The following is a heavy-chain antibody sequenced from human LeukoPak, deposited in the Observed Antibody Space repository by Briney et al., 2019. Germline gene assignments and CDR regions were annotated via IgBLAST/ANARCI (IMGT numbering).Heavy chain of an antibody. Sequence: PWDTLSLTCSVSGGSISNYFWTWIRQPPGRGLEWIGYIYSSGSTYYNPSLKSRVTISVDTSKNRFSLKLSTVTAADTAVYYCARRPTGDPKFDYWGQGTLVTVSS. CDR2: IYSSGST. J-gene: IGHJ4*02. D-gene: IGHD7-27*01. CDR1: GGSISNYF. CDR3: ARRPTGDPKFDY. V-gene: IGHV4-59*08.